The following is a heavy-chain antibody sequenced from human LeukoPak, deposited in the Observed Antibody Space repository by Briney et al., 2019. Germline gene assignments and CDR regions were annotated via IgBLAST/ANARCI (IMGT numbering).Heavy chain of an antibody. J-gene: IGHJ4*02. V-gene: IGHV3-48*03. D-gene: IGHD3-10*01. CDR1: GFTFSSYE. CDR3: ARVSLGEWGSGSYYNDFDY. Sequence: QPGGSLRLSCAASGFTFSSYEMDWVRQAPGKGLEWVSYISISGVTIHYADSVKGRFTISRDNAKNSLYLQMNSLRAEDTAVYYCARVSLGEWGSGSYYNDFDYWGQGTLVTVSS. CDR2: ISISGVTI.